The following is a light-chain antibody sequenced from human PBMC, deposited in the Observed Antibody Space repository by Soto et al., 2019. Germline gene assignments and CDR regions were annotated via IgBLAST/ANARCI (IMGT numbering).Light chain of an antibody. CDR1: QSVSSY. J-gene: IGKJ1*01. V-gene: IGKV3-11*01. CDR3: QQRSNLPQT. Sequence: IVVTQSPSTLSLSPGERATLSCRASQSVSSYLAWYQQKPGQAPRLLIYDASNRATGIPARFSGSGSGTDFTLTISSLEPEDFAVYYCQQRSNLPQTFGQGTKVDIK. CDR2: DAS.